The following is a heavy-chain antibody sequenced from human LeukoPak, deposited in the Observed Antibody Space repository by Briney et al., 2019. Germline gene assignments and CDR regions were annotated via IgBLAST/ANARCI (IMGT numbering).Heavy chain of an antibody. D-gene: IGHD3-22*01. CDR3: ARDHHRRLYDSQARDTFTI. Sequence: GRSLRLSCAASGFTFSSYAMHWVRQAPGKGLEWVAVISYDGSNKYYADSVKGRFTISRDNSKNTLYLQMNSLRAEDTAVYYCARDHHRRLYDSQARDTFTIWGQGTVVTVPS. J-gene: IGHJ3*02. V-gene: IGHV3-30*04. CDR2: ISYDGSNK. CDR1: GFTFSSYA.